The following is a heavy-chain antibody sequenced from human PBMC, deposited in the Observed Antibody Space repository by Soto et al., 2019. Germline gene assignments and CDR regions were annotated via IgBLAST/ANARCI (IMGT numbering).Heavy chain of an antibody. J-gene: IGHJ4*02. D-gene: IGHD2-15*01. Sequence: AGESLKISCKGSGYSFTSYWIGWVRQMTGKGLEWMGIIYPGDSDTRYSPSFQGQVTISANKSISTAYLQWSSLKASDTAMYYCARQGLHCSGGSCYHVPFDYWGQGTLVTVSS. V-gene: IGHV5-51*01. CDR1: GYSFTSYW. CDR3: ARQGLHCSGGSCYHVPFDY. CDR2: IYPGDSDT.